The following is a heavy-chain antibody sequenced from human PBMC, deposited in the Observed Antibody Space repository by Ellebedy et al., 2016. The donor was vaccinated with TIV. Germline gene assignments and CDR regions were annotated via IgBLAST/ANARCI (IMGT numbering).Heavy chain of an antibody. D-gene: IGHD3-22*01. CDR2: INPNSGDT. V-gene: IGHV1-2*02. CDR1: GYTFTGYY. Sequence: AASVKVSCKASGYTFTGYYMHWVRQAPGQGLEWMGWINPNSGDTNYAQNFQGKVTMTRDTSISTAYMELSRRRSDDTADYYCARWYYDCSGDYPHHYGLDVWGQGTAVTVSS. J-gene: IGHJ6*02. CDR3: ARWYYDCSGDYPHHYGLDV.